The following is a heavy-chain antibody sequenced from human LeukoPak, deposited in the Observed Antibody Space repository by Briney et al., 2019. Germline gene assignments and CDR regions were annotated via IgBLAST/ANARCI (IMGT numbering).Heavy chain of an antibody. Sequence: GESLKISCKGPGHSFTNYWIGWVRQMPGKGLEWMGIIYPGDSDTRYSPSLQGQVTISADKSISTAFLQWSSLRASDTAMYYCARQNSSGWYVGAFDIWGQGTTVTVSS. V-gene: IGHV5-51*01. CDR2: IYPGDSDT. J-gene: IGHJ3*02. CDR3: ARQNSSGWYVGAFDI. CDR1: GHSFTNYW. D-gene: IGHD6-19*01.